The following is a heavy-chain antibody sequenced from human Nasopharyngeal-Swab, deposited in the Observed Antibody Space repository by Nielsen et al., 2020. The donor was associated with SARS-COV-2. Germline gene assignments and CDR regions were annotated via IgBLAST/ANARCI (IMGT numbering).Heavy chain of an antibody. V-gene: IGHV7-4-1*02. CDR3: AREEDYDSSGYASDAFDI. D-gene: IGHD3-22*01. CDR2: INTNTGNP. J-gene: IGHJ3*02. Sequence: WVRHAPGQGLGWMGWINTNTGNPTYAQGFTGRFVFSLDTSVSTAYLQISSLKAEDTAVYYCAREEDYDSSGYASDAFDIWGQGTMVTVSS.